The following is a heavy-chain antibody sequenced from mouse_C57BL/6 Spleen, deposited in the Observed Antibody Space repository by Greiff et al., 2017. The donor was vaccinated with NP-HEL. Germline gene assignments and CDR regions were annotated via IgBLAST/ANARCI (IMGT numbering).Heavy chain of an antibody. J-gene: IGHJ3*01. CDR2: FHPYNDDT. D-gene: IGHD1-1*01. V-gene: IGHV1-47*01. CDR3: ARRHYGSSYGFAY. Sequence: VQLQQSGAELVKPGASVKMSCKASGYTFTTYPIEWMKQNHGKSLEWIGNFHPYNDDTKYNEKFKGKATLTVEKSSSTVYLELSRLTSDDSAVYYGARRHYGSSYGFAYWGQGTLVTVSA. CDR1: GYTFTTYP.